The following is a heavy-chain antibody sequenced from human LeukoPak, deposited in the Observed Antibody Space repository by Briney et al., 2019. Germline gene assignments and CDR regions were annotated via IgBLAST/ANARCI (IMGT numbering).Heavy chain of an antibody. Sequence: ASVKVSCKASGGTFSSYAISWVRQAPGQGLEWMGRIIPIFGTANYAQKFQGRVTITTDESTSTAYTELSSLRSEDTAVYYCARGSYYVYAFDIWGQGTMVTVSS. CDR2: IIPIFGTA. CDR1: GGTFSSYA. J-gene: IGHJ3*02. CDR3: ARGSYYVYAFDI. D-gene: IGHD3-10*02. V-gene: IGHV1-69*05.